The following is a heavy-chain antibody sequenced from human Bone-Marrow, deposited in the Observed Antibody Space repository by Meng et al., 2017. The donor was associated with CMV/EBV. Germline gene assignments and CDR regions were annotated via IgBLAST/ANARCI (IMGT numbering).Heavy chain of an antibody. V-gene: IGHV3-23*01. CDR3: AKDPLQYCSSTSCLFDY. D-gene: IGHD2-2*01. CDR2: ISGSGGST. J-gene: IGHJ4*02. CDR1: FTFSSDA. Sequence: FTFSSDAVSWVRQAPGKGLEWVSAISGSGGSTYYADSVKGRFTISRDNSKNTLYLQMNSLRAEDTAVYYCAKDPLQYCSSTSCLFDYWGQGTLVTVSS.